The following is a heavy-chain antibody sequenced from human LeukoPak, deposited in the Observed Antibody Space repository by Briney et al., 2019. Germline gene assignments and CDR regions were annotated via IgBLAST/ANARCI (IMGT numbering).Heavy chain of an antibody. CDR2: IYYSGST. CDR3: AGRTVVTRYYYYYMDV. Sequence: PSETLSLTCTVSGGSISSSSYYWGWIRQPPGKGLEWIGSIYYSGSTYYNPSLKSRVTISVDTSKNQFSLKLSSVTAADTAVYYCAGRTVVTRYYYYYMDVWGKGTTVTISS. J-gene: IGHJ6*03. D-gene: IGHD4-23*01. V-gene: IGHV4-39*07. CDR1: GGSISSSSYY.